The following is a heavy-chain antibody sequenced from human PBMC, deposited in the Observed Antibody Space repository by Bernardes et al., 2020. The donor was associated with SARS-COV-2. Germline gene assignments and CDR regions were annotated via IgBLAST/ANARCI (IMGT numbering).Heavy chain of an antibody. D-gene: IGHD3-22*01. CDR3: AKTSRVYDSSGSLSPFDY. J-gene: IGHJ4*02. V-gene: IGHV3-23*01. CDR1: GFTFSSYA. CDR2: ISGSGGST. Sequence: GGSLRLSCAASGFTFSSYAMSWVRQAPGKGLEWVSAISGSGGSTYYADSVKGRFTISRDNSKNTLYLQMNSLRAEDTAVYYCAKTSRVYDSSGSLSPFDYWGQGTLVTVSS.